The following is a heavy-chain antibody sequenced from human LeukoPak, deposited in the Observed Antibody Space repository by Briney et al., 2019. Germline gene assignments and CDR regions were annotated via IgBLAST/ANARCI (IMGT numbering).Heavy chain of an antibody. CDR2: INHSGST. CDR3: ASHTVTPFDY. V-gene: IGHV4-34*01. Sequence: SEXXXXTXAXXXXXFXGYXXSWIRQPPGKGLEWIGEINHSGSTNYNPSLKSRVTISVDTSKNQFSLKLSSVTAADTAVYYCASHTVTPFDYWGQGTLVIVSS. CDR1: XXXFXGYX. D-gene: IGHD4-17*01. J-gene: IGHJ4*02.